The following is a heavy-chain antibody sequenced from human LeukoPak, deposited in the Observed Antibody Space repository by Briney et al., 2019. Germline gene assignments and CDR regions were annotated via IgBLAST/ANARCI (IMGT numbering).Heavy chain of an antibody. V-gene: IGHV3-49*04. CDR2: IRSKAYGGTT. CDR1: GFTFGDYA. Sequence: GGSLRLSCTASGFTFGDYAMSWVRQAPGKGLERVGFIRSKAYGGTTEYAASVKGRFTISRDDSKSIAYLQMNSLKTEDTAVYYCTRDPYGDYRFDYWGQGTLVTVSS. CDR3: TRDPYGDYRFDY. J-gene: IGHJ4*02. D-gene: IGHD4-17*01.